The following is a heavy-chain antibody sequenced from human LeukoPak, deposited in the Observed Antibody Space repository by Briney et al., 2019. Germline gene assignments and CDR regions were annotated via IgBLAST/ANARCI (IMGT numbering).Heavy chain of an antibody. CDR3: ARVDCSSTSCYMDV. Sequence: ASVKVSCKASGGTFSSYAISWVRQSPGQGLEWMGGINPIFGTANYAQKFQGRVTITTDESTSTAYMELSSLRSEDTAVYYCARVDCSSTSCYMDVWGKGTTVSVSS. CDR2: INPIFGTA. V-gene: IGHV1-69*05. J-gene: IGHJ6*03. CDR1: GGTFSSYA. D-gene: IGHD2-2*01.